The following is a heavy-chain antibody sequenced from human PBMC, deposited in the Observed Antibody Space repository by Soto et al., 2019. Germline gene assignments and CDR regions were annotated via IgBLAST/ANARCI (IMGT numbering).Heavy chain of an antibody. J-gene: IGHJ3*02. Sequence: PGGSLRLSCTASGFTFSSYWMHWVRQAPGKGLEWVSYFGTSRKYIFYADSVRGRFTISRDDARNSLYLQLNSLRDEDTAVYYCVRDRDWAFDIWGQGTMVTVSS. V-gene: IGHV3-48*02. CDR2: FGTSRKYI. CDR1: GFTFSSYW. D-gene: IGHD3-9*01. CDR3: VRDRDWAFDI.